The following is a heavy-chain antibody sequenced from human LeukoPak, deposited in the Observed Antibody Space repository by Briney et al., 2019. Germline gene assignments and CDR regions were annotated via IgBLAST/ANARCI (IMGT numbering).Heavy chain of an antibody. CDR3: ARGRDRGYENYFDY. D-gene: IGHD3-10*01. CDR1: GGSFSGYY. CDR2: INHSGST. Sequence: PSETLSLTCAVYGGSFSGYYWSWIRQPSGKGLEWIGEINHSGSTNYNPSLKSRVTISVDTSKNQFSLKLSSVTAADTAVYYCARGRDRGYENYFDYWGQGTLVTVSS. J-gene: IGHJ4*02. V-gene: IGHV4-34*01.